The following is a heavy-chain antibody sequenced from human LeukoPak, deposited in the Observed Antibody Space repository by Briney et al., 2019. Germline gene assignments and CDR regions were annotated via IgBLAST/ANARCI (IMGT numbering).Heavy chain of an antibody. CDR2: IAHDGSVK. CDR1: TVIFRKYW. V-gene: IGHV3-7*01. J-gene: IGHJ1*01. D-gene: IGHD3-10*02. Sequence: PGGSLRLSCAASTVIFRKYWMGWARQAPGKGLEWVANIAHDGSVKWYVDSVKGRFIISRGNARDSLYLQMNGLRVEDTAIYYCAFFVREPQNWGQGTLVTVSS. CDR3: AFFVREPQN.